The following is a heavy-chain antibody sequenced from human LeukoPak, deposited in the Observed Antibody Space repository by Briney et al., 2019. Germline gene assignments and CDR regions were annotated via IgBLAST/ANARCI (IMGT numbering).Heavy chain of an antibody. CDR3: ASRVGATYNWFDP. CDR1: GGSFSGYS. D-gene: IGHD1-26*01. CDR2: INHSEST. J-gene: IGHJ5*02. V-gene: IGHV4-34*01. Sequence: SETLSLTCAVYGGSFSGYSWSWIRKPPGKGLDWIGEINHSESTNYNPSLKSRVTISVDMSKNQFSLKLSSVTAADTAVYYCASRVGATYNWFDPWGQGTRVTVSS.